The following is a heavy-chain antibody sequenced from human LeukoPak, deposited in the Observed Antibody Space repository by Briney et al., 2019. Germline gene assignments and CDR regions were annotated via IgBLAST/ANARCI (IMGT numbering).Heavy chain of an antibody. Sequence: RASVKVSCKASGYTFTSYGISWVRQAPGQGLEWMGWISAYNGNTNYAQKLQGRVTMTTDTSTSTAYMELRSLRADDTAVYYCARRLEGYYYGMDVWGQGTTVTVSS. J-gene: IGHJ6*02. D-gene: IGHD5/OR15-5a*01. CDR3: ARRLEGYYYGMDV. CDR1: GYTFTSYG. CDR2: ISAYNGNT. V-gene: IGHV1-18*01.